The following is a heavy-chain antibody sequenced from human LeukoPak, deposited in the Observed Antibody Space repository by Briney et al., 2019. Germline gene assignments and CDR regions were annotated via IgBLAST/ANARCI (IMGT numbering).Heavy chain of an antibody. CDR2: ISGSGGST. Sequence: PGGSLRLSCAASGFTFSGYAMSWVRQAPGKGLEWVSAISGSGGSTYYADSVKGRFTISRDNSKNTLYLQMNSLRAEDTAVYYCAKRDNYRGVAEYFQHWGQGTLVTVSS. D-gene: IGHD3-10*01. CDR3: AKRDNYRGVAEYFQH. J-gene: IGHJ1*01. V-gene: IGHV3-23*01. CDR1: GFTFSGYA.